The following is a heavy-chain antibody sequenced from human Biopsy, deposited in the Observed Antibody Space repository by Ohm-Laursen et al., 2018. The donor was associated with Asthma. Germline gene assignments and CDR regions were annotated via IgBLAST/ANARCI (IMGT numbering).Heavy chain of an antibody. V-gene: IGHV1-69*01. CDR1: GDSFSNYA. Sequence: SSVKVSCKASGDSFSNYAINWVRQAPGQGLEWMGGIIPIFGPTNYAQKFQGRVTISADDSTSTAYMELSSLSSEDTALYYCARGPEYVRSSGALDYWGQGTLVTVSS. CDR2: IIPIFGPT. CDR3: ARGPEYVRSSGALDY. D-gene: IGHD2-2*01. J-gene: IGHJ4*02.